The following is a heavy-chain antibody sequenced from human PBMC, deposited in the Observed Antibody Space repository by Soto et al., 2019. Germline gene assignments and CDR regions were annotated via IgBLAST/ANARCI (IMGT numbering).Heavy chain of an antibody. CDR2: ISAYNGNT. CDR3: ARVSTVPNWFDL. CDR1: RGAFSRYA. Sequence: GASVKVYCKASRGAFSRYASRWVRQAPGQGLEWMGWISAYNGNTNYAQKLQGRVTMTTDTSTSTAYMALRSLTSDDTAVYYCARVSTVPNWFDLWGQGTLVTVSS. V-gene: IGHV1-18*01. J-gene: IGHJ5*02. D-gene: IGHD4-17*01.